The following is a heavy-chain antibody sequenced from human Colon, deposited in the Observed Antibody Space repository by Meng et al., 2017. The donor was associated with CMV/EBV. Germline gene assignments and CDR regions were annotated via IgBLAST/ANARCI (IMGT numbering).Heavy chain of an antibody. CDR1: GFPISSFG. V-gene: IGHV3-30*02. Sequence: GESLKISCVASGFPISSFGMHWVRQAPGKGLEWVAFIRYDGSNKYYADSVKGRFTISRDNSKNTLYLQMNSLRAEDTAVYYCAKDVVVVPAASSYYYGMDVWGQGTTVTVSS. CDR3: AKDVVVVPAASSYYYGMDV. CDR2: IRYDGSNK. J-gene: IGHJ6*02. D-gene: IGHD2-2*01.